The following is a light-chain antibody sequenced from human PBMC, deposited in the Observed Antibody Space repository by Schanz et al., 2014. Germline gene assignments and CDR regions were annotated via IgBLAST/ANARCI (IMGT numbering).Light chain of an antibody. CDR3: ASASSDPFYWV. Sequence: QSALTQPASVSGSPGQSITISCTGTSSDVGGYNYVSWYQQHPGKAPKLMIYDVNNRPSGVSNRFSGSKSGNTASLTISGLQAEDEADYYCASASSDPFYWVFGGGTKVTVL. V-gene: IGLV2-14*03. CDR1: SSDVGGYNY. J-gene: IGLJ3*02. CDR2: DVN.